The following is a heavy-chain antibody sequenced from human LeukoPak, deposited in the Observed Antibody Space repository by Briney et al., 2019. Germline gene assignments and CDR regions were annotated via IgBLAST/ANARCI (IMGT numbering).Heavy chain of an antibody. D-gene: IGHD2-2*02. V-gene: IGHV3-23*01. Sequence: GGSLRLSCATSGFRFNKVSMTWVRQAPGKGLEWVSAICGSGGSTYYADSVKGRFTISRDNSKKTLYLQMNSLRAEDTAVYYCAKDVVPAAITASHWFDPWGQGTLVTVSS. CDR1: GFRFNKVS. J-gene: IGHJ5*02. CDR2: ICGSGGST. CDR3: AKDVVPAAITASHWFDP.